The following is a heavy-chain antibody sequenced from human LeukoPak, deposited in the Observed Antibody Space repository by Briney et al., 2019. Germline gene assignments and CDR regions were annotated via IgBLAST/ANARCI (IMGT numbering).Heavy chain of an antibody. CDR2: IYSGGST. V-gene: IGHV3-66*01. CDR1: GFTVSSNY. D-gene: IGHD2-21*02. Sequence: GGSLRLSCAASGFTVSSNYMSWVRQAPGKGLEWVSVIYSGGSTYYADSVKGRFTISRDNSKNTLYLQMNSLGAEDTAVYYCAKYFYSLGSTFDPWGQGTLVTVSS. J-gene: IGHJ5*02. CDR3: AKYFYSLGSTFDP.